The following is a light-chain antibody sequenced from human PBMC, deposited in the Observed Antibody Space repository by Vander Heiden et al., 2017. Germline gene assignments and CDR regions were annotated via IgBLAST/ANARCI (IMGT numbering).Light chain of an antibody. CDR1: QSISSY. V-gene: IGKV1-39*01. CDR2: AAS. CDR3: HQSYCTPPYT. J-gene: IGKJ2*01. Sequence: DVQMTQSPASLCESVGDRVTITCRASQSISSYLNWYQQKPGKAPKLLIYAASSLQSGVPSRFSGSGSGTDFTLTISSLQPEDFVTYYCHQSYCTPPYTFGQGTKLEIK.